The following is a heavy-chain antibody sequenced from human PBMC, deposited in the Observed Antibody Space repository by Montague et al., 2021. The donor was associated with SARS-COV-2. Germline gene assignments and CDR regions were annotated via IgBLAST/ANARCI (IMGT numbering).Heavy chain of an antibody. V-gene: IGHV4-59*08. CDR2: IYYSGST. CDR1: GGSISSYY. Sequence: SETLSLTCTVSGGSISSYYWCWIWQPPGKGLEWIGNIYYSGSTNYNPSLKSRVTISVDTSKNQFSLKLSPVTAADTAAYYCAGHHPVGGVRPWGQGTLVTVSS. J-gene: IGHJ5*02. CDR3: AGHHPVGGVRP. D-gene: IGHD3-3*01.